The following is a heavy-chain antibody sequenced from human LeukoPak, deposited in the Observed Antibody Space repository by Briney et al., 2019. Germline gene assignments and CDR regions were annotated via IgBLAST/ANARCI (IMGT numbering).Heavy chain of an antibody. J-gene: IGHJ4*02. CDR2: IYSGGST. V-gene: IGHV3-66*01. CDR3: ARAYCGGDCYFPYYFDY. CDR1: GFTVSSNY. D-gene: IGHD2-21*02. Sequence: GGSLRLSCAASGFTVSSNYMSRVRQAPGKGLEWVSVIYSGGSTYYADSVKGRFTISRDNSKNTLYLQMNSLRAEDTAVYYCARAYCGGDCYFPYYFDYWGQGTLVTVSS.